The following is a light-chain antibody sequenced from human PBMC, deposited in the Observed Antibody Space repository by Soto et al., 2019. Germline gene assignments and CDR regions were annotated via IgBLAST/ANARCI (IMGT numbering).Light chain of an antibody. CDR2: KAS. V-gene: IGKV2-30*01. CDR1: QSIVYSDGKAY. CDR3: MQGTHWPPT. J-gene: IGKJ1*01. Sequence: DVVMTQSPVSLSVTLGQPASISCRSSQSIVYSDGKAYLSWFQQRPGQSPRRLIYKASNRASGVPDRFSGSGSGTDFTLQIDRVEAEDVGIYYCMQGTHWPPTFGRGTRVEIK.